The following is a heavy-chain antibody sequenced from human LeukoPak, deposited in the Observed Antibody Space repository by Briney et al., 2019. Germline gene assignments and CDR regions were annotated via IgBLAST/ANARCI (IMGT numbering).Heavy chain of an antibody. J-gene: IGHJ4*02. D-gene: IGHD2-8*02. CDR3: ARDLYWGSRGLD. CDR1: GGSISTYY. V-gene: IGHV4-59*06. Sequence: SETLSLTCTVSGGSISTYYWSWIRQHPGKGLEWIGYIYYSGSTYYNPSLKSRVTISVDTSKNQFSLKLSSVTAADTAVYYCARDLYWGSRGLDWGQGTLVTVSS. CDR2: IYYSGST.